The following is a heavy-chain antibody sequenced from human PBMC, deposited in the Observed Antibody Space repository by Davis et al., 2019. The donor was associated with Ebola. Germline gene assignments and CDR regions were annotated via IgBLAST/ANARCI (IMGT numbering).Heavy chain of an antibody. J-gene: IGHJ4*02. V-gene: IGHV3-23*01. D-gene: IGHD5-24*01. CDR1: GFTFSSYS. Sequence: GESLKISCAASGFTFSSYSMNWVRQAPGKGLEWVSVISRSGGSSVKGRFTISRDNSKNTLYLQMNSLRAEDTAVYYCAKGGWGVEMALIDYWGQGALVTVSS. CDR2: ISRSGGS. CDR3: AKGGWGVEMALIDY.